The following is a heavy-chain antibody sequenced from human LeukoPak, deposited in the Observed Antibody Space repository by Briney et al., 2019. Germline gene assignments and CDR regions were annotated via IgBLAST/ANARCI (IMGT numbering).Heavy chain of an antibody. CDR1: GFTFSTYG. J-gene: IGHJ3*02. CDR2: VWHDGSKK. CDR3: ARDGIVGPTGAFDI. D-gene: IGHD1-26*01. Sequence: GTSLRLSCAASGFTFSTYGMHWVRQAPGKGLEWVALVWHDGSKKYYADSVKGRFTASRDNSKNTLYLQLNSVRDEDAAVYYCARDGIVGPTGAFDIWGQGTLVAVSS. V-gene: IGHV3-33*01.